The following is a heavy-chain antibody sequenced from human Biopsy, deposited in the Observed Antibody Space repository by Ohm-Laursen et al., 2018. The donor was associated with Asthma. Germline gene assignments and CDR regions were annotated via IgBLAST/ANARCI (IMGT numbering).Heavy chain of an antibody. Sequence: SVKVSCKASGDSFSDYAISWVRQAPGQGLEWTGGLIPVLGTPDHAQMFEGRVTITADESTSTAYLELSSLSSEDTAVYYCARGYSGSDRIVYYYSGLEVWGQGTTVTVSS. D-gene: IGHD5-12*01. CDR1: GDSFSDYA. CDR2: LIPVLGTP. CDR3: ARGYSGSDRIVYYYSGLEV. J-gene: IGHJ6*02. V-gene: IGHV1-69*13.